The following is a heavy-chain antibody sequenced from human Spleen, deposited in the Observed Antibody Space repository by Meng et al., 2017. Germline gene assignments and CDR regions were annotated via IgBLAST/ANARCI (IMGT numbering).Heavy chain of an antibody. V-gene: IGHV4-39*07. D-gene: IGHD3-22*01. CDR1: SSYG. CDR2: IYYSGST. J-gene: IGHJ6*02. CDR3: ARGNGSDSSGYYYGRSYYYYGMDV. Sequence: SSYGMHWVRQAPGKGLEWIGSIYYSGSTYYNPSLKSRVTISVDTSKNQFSLKLSSVTAADTAVYYCARGNGSDSSGYYYGRSYYYYGMDVWGQGTTVTVSS.